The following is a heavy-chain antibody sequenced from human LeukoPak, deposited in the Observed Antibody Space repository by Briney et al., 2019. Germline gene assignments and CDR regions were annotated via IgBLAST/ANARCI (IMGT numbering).Heavy chain of an antibody. Sequence: SVKVSCKASGGTFSSYVISWVRQAPGQGLEWMGGIIPMFGTAKYAQKFQGRVTITADESTSTAYMELSSLRSEDTSAVYYCARDRRLRYCSGGSCYGGYFDYWGQGTLVTVSS. CDR2: IIPMFGTA. D-gene: IGHD2-15*01. V-gene: IGHV1-69*01. CDR1: GGTFSSYV. CDR3: ARDRRLRYCSGGSCYGGYFDY. J-gene: IGHJ4*02.